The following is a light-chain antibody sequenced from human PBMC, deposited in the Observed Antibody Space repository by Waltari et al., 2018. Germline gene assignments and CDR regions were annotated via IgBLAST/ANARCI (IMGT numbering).Light chain of an antibody. CDR3: QHYVRLPVT. CDR1: QSVGRS. V-gene: IGKV3-20*01. Sequence: EIVFTQSPGTLSVSPAERDTLSGRASQSVGRSLAWYQQKPGRAPRLLIYATSNRATGIPDRFSASGSGTDFSLTISRLEPEDFALYYCQHYVRLPVTFGQGTKVEVK. J-gene: IGKJ1*01. CDR2: ATS.